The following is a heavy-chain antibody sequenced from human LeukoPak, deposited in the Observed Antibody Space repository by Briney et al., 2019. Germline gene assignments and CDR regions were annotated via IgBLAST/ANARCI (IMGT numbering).Heavy chain of an antibody. CDR1: GASMSSYY. CDR2: IYSSGST. D-gene: IGHD1-7*01. CDR3: AGRNWNYGAHWLDP. Sequence: SETLSLTCTVSGASMSSYYWTWIRQPPGKGLEWIGYIYSSGSTNSNPSLKSRVTISVDASKNQFSLNLSSVTAADTAVYYCAGRNWNYGAHWLDPWGQGTLVTVSS. V-gene: IGHV4-59*01. J-gene: IGHJ5*02.